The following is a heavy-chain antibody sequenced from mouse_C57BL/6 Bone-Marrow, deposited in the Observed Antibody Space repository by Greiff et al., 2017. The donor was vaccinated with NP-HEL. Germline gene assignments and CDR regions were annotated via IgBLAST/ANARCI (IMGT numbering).Heavy chain of an antibody. CDR3: ARSPSYDGYWAC. Sequence: QVQLQQPGAELVMPGASVKLSCKASGYTFTSYWMHWVKQRPGQGLEWIGEIDPSDSYTNYNQKFKGKSTLTVDKSSSTAYMQLSSLTSEDSAVYYCARSPSYDGYWACWGQGTLVTVSA. CDR1: GYTFTSYW. V-gene: IGHV1-69*01. D-gene: IGHD2-3*01. CDR2: IDPSDSYT. J-gene: IGHJ3*01.